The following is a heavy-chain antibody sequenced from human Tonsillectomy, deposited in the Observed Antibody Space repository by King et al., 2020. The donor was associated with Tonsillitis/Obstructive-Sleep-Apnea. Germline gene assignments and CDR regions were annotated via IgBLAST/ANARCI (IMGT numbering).Heavy chain of an antibody. CDR3: AADGGSGYNSDAFDI. D-gene: IGHD5-12*01. CDR1: GFIFSTSI. J-gene: IGHJ3*02. V-gene: IGHV1-58*01. CDR2: NVVGSNDT. Sequence: QLVQSGPEVKKPGTSVKVSCKASGFIFSTSIVQWVRQARGQRPEWIGWNVVGSNDTNSAQQFQERVTFSRDMSTGTAYMELTSLRSEDTAVYYCAADGGSGYNSDAFDIWGQGTMVTVSS.